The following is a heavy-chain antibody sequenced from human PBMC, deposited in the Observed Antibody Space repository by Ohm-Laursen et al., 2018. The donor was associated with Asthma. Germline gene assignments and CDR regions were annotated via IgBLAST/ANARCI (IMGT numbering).Heavy chain of an antibody. J-gene: IGHJ4*02. V-gene: IGHV3-30*03. CDR2: ISYDGSNK. D-gene: IGHD1-1*01. Sequence: SLRLSCAASGFTFSSYGMHWVRQAPGKGLEWVAVISYDGSNKYYADSVKGRFTISRDNSKNTLYLQMNSLRAEDTAVYYCARNIGRLRSGTYYFDYWGQGTLVTVSS. CDR1: GFTFSSYG. CDR3: ARNIGRLRSGTYYFDY.